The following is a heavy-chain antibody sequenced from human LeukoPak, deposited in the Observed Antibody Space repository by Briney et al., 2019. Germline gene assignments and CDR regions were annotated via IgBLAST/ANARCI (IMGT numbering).Heavy chain of an antibody. CDR3: ARGTLEHCSGASCYPLDS. Sequence: GGSLRLSCAASGFTFSNYAMSWVRQTPGKGLECISVLTGSGGDTYYTGSVNGRFTISRDNSKNTLYLQMNSLRAEDTAVYYCARGTLEHCSGASCYPLDSWGQGTLVTVSS. CDR1: GFTFSNYA. D-gene: IGHD2-15*01. J-gene: IGHJ5*01. CDR2: LTGSGGDT. V-gene: IGHV3-23*01.